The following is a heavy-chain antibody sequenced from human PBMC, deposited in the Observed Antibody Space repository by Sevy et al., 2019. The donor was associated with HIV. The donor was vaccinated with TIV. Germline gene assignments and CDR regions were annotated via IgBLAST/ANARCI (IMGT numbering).Heavy chain of an antibody. CDR1: GFSFSTYS. Sequence: GRSLRLSCAASGFSFSTYSMNWVRQAPGKGLEWVSYISTSSSTIYYADSVKGRFTISRDNAKRSLYLQMNSLRDEDTAVYYCARVAAVASTQYYFDFWGQGTLVTVSS. J-gene: IGHJ4*02. D-gene: IGHD6-19*01. CDR3: ARVAAVASTQYYFDF. V-gene: IGHV3-48*02. CDR2: ISTSSSTI.